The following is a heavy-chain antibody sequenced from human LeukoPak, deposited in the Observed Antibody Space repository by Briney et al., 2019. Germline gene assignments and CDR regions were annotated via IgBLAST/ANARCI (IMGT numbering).Heavy chain of an antibody. D-gene: IGHD1-1*01. CDR1: GDSVSSSSAA. J-gene: IGHJ4*02. Sequence: SQTLSLTCGISGDSVSSSSAAWSWIRQSPSRGLEWLGRTYYRSKWYNDCAVSVKSRITINPDTSKNQFSLQLNSMTPEDTAVYYCAREGSEGYLFDYWGQGTLVTVSS. CDR3: AREGSEGYLFDY. CDR2: TYYRSKWYN. V-gene: IGHV6-1*01.